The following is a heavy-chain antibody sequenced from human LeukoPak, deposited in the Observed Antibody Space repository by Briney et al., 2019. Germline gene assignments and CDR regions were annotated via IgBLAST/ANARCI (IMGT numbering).Heavy chain of an antibody. CDR3: ATSTVAKYDY. D-gene: IGHD4-11*01. V-gene: IGHV3-23*01. J-gene: IGHJ4*02. CDR1: GFTFFNYA. Sequence: GGSLRLSCVASGFTFFNYAMTWVRQAPGKGLVWVSAISGSGDSTFNADSVKGRFTISRDNSKNTLYLQMNSLRAEDTALYYCATSTVAKYDYWGQGTLVAVSS. CDR2: ISGSGDST.